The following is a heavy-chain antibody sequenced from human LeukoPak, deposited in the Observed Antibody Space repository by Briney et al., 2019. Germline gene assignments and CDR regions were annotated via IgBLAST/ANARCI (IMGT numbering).Heavy chain of an antibody. V-gene: IGHV1-69*05. D-gene: IGHD3-3*01. J-gene: IGHJ4*02. CDR3: ARDGFWSGGSIDY. CDR1: GGTFSSYA. CDR2: IIPIFGTA. Sequence: SVKVSCKASGGTFSSYAISWVRQAPGQGLEWLGRIIPIFGTANYAQKFQGRVTITTDESTSTAYMELSSLRSEDTAVYYCARDGFWSGGSIDYWGQGTLVTVSS.